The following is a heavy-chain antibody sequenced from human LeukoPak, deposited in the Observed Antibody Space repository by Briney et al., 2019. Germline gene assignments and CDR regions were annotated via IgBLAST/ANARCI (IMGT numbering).Heavy chain of an antibody. CDR3: AKGSGYYSRDAFDI. V-gene: IGHV3-74*01. J-gene: IGHJ3*02. CDR2: IMSDGRST. CDR1: GFTFTTYG. Sequence: PGGSVRLFCAASGFTFTTYGMHWVRQPPGKGLVWVSRIMSDGRSTYADSVKGRFTISRDTAKNTLYLQMNSLRAEDTAVYYCAKGSGYYSRDAFDIWGQGTMVTVSS. D-gene: IGHD3-22*01.